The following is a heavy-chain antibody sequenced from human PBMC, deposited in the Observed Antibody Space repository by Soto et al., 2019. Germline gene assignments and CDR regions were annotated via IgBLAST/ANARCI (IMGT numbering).Heavy chain of an antibody. CDR3: ARAGYCSGGTCFHGNCDY. CDR1: GYTFTTYY. J-gene: IGHJ4*02. V-gene: IGHV1-46*01. Sequence: QVQLVQSGAEVKRPGASVKVSCKASGYTFTTYYMHWVRQAPGQGLEWLGIINPNGGSTTYAQKFQGRVTMPRDTSTRTVYLELSSLRSEDTAVYYCARAGYCSGGTCFHGNCDYWGQGTLVTVSA. D-gene: IGHD2-15*01. CDR2: INPNGGST.